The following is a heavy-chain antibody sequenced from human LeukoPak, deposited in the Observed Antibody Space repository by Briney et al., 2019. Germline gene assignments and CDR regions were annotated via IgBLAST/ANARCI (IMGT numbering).Heavy chain of an antibody. CDR3: ARRYSYGLDY. V-gene: IGHV3-11*04. D-gene: IGHD5-18*01. CDR2: IDSSGTTI. CDR1: GFTFGDYY. Sequence: VGSLRLSCAASGFTFGDYYMTWLRQAPGKGLEWVSYIDSSGTTIYYADSVKGRFTISRDNAKNSLYLQMNSLRAEDTAFYYCARRYSYGLDYWGRGTLATVSS. J-gene: IGHJ4*02.